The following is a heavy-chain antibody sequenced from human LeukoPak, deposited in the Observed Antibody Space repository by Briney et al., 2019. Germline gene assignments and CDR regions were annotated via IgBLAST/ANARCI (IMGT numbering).Heavy chain of an antibody. CDR3: ARDRGRGIAAAGTYYYYYYGMDV. CDR2: TRNKANSYIT. D-gene: IGHD6-13*01. Sequence: GGSLRLSCAASGFTFSDHFLDWVRQAPGKGLEWVGRTRNKANSYITEYAASVKGRFTISRDNAKNSLYLQMNSLRAEDTAVYYCARDRGRGIAAAGTYYYYYYGMDVWGQGTTVTVSS. CDR1: GFTFSDHF. V-gene: IGHV3-72*01. J-gene: IGHJ6*02.